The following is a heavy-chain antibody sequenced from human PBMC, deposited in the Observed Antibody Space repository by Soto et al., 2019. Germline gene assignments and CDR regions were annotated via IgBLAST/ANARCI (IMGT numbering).Heavy chain of an antibody. CDR2: IKQDGSEK. D-gene: IGHD3-3*01. V-gene: IGHV3-7*01. CDR1: GFTFSSYW. J-gene: IGHJ6*02. CDR3: ARDWGNYDFWSGYYYYYYGMDV. Sequence: PGGSLRLSCAASGFTFSSYWMSWVRQAPGKGLEWVANIKQDGSEKYYVDSVKGRFTIPRDNAKNSLYLQMNSLRAEDTAVYYCARDWGNYDFWSGYYYYYYGMDVWGQGTTVTVSS.